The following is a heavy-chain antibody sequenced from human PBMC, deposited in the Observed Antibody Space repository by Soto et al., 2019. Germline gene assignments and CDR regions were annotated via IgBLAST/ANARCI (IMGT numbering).Heavy chain of an antibody. CDR1: GGTFSSYT. D-gene: IGHD6-6*01. CDR2: IIPILGIA. CDR3: ARVVMQGSSTLYSHGMDV. Sequence: QVQLVQSGAEVKKPGSSVKVSCKASGGTFSSYTISWVRQAPGQGLEWMGRIIPILGIANYAQKFQGRVTITADKSTSTAYMELSSLRSEDTAVYYCARVVMQGSSTLYSHGMDVWGQGTTVTVSS. V-gene: IGHV1-69*02. J-gene: IGHJ6*02.